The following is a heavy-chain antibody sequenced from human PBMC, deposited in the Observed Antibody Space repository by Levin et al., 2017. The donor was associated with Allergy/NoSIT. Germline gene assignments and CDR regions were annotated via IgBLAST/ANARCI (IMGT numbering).Heavy chain of an antibody. D-gene: IGHD6-13*01. CDR2: ISGSGFNR. CDR3: AKVPVASSWYYWYFDL. CDR1: GFTFSSYT. V-gene: IGHV3-23*01. Sequence: GGSLRLSCAASGFTFSSYTMSWVRQTPGKGLEWISSISGSGFNRYYADSVKGRFIISTDNSKSTVFLHMRSLRVEDTAVYYCAKVPVASSWYYWYFDLWGRGTLVTVSS. J-gene: IGHJ2*01.